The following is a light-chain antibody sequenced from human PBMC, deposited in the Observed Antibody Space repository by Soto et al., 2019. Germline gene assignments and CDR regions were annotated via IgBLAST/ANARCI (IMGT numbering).Light chain of an antibody. CDR1: DSDIGAYNY. CDR2: EVS. V-gene: IGLV2-14*01. CDR3: SSYTSISTLV. Sequence: QSLLTQPASVSGSPGQAITIPCTGTDSDIGAYNYVSWYQQHPGKDPKLMIYEVSDRPSGVSNRFSGSKSGNTASLTISGLQAEDEADYYCSSYTSISTLVFGSGTKVTVL. J-gene: IGLJ1*01.